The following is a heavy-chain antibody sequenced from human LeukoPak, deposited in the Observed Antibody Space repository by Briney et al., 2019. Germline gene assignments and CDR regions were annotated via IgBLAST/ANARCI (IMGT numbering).Heavy chain of an antibody. D-gene: IGHD6-19*01. Sequence: SETLSLTCAVYGGSFSGYYWSWIRQPPGKGLEWIGYVYATGTTNYNPSLKTRATISIDTSKNQLSLTLTSVTAADTAVYYCARVGSGGAWFDFWGQGTLVSVSS. CDR1: GGSFSGYY. V-gene: IGHV4-59*01. J-gene: IGHJ4*02. CDR2: VYATGTT. CDR3: ARVGSGGAWFDF.